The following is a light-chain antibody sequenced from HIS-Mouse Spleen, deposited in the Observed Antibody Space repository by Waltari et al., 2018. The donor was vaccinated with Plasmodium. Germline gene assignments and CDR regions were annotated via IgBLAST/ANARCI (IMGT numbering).Light chain of an antibody. CDR3: QQYYSTPWT. V-gene: IGKV4-1*01. CDR2: WAS. Sequence: DIVMTQSPDSLAVSLGERATINCKSSQSVLFSSNNKNYLAWYQQKPGQPPNLVIYWASTRESGVPDRFRGSGSGTEFTLTISSLQAEEVAVYYCQQYYSTPWTFGQGTKVEIK. CDR1: QSVLFSSNNKNY. J-gene: IGKJ1*01.